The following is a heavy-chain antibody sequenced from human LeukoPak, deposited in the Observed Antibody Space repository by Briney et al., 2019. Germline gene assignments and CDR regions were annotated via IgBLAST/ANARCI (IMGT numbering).Heavy chain of an antibody. D-gene: IGHD3-10*01. CDR1: GFTFSRNW. CDR3: ARGSLVHYYGSGSYRIRAGFDS. Sequence: GGSLRLSCAASGFTFSRNWMSWVRQAPGKGLEWVANIKQDGSEKYYVDSVKGRFTISRDNAKNSLYLQMNSLRAEDTAVYYCARGSLVHYYGSGSYRIRAGFDSWGQGTLVTVSS. CDR2: IKQDGSEK. V-gene: IGHV3-7*01. J-gene: IGHJ4*02.